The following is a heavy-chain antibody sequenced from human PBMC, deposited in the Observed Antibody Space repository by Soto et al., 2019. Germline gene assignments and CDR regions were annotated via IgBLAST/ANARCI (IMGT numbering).Heavy chain of an antibody. CDR1: TFTFTDYA. V-gene: IGHV3-23*01. CDR3: ATISDRGIAAALDS. J-gene: IGHJ5*01. D-gene: IGHD6-13*01. Sequence: EVQLLESGGGLVRPGGSLRLSCVASTFTFTDYAISWVRQAPGEGLEWVSGISGSGGTTYYAESVKGRFSISRDNSKNTLYLHLNNLRVEDTAIYYCATISDRGIAAALDSWGHGTLVTVSS. CDR2: ISGSGGTT.